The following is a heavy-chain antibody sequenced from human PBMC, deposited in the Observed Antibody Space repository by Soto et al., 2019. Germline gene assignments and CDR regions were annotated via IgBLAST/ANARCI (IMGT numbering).Heavy chain of an antibody. Sequence: ASVKVSCKASGCTFTSYGISWVRQAPGQGLEWMGWISAYNGNTNYAQKLQGRVTMTTDTSTSTAYMELRSLRSDDTAVYYCARDLGTGIYDYVWGSYRSDAFDIWGQGTMVTVSS. V-gene: IGHV1-18*01. CDR2: ISAYNGNT. D-gene: IGHD3-16*02. J-gene: IGHJ3*02. CDR3: ARDLGTGIYDYVWGSYRSDAFDI. CDR1: GCTFTSYG.